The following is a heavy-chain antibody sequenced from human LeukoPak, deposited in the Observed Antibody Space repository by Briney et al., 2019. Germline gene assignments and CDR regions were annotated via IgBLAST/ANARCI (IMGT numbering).Heavy chain of an antibody. CDR3: ARGGAYDYVWGSYRREYYFDY. V-gene: IGHV3-53*01. D-gene: IGHD3-16*02. J-gene: IGHJ4*02. CDR1: GFTVSSNY. Sequence: PGGSLRLSCAASGFTVSSNYMSWVRQAPGKGLEWVSVIYSGGSTYYADSVKGRFTISRDNSKNTLYLQMNSLRAEDTAVYYCARGGAYDYVWGSYRREYYFDYWGQGTLVTVSS. CDR2: IYSGGST.